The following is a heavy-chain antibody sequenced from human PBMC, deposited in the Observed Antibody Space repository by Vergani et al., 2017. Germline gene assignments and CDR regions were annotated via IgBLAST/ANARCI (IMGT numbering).Heavy chain of an antibody. Sequence: QVQLQQWGAGLLKPSETLSLTCAVYGGSFSSYYWSWIRQPPGKGLKWIGEINHSGSTNYNPSLKSRVTISVDTSKNQFSLKLSSVTAADTAVYYCARAGITMIRGGTTGYFDLWGRGTLVTVSS. CDR2: INHSGST. V-gene: IGHV4-34*01. J-gene: IGHJ2*01. CDR3: ARAGITMIRGGTTGYFDL. D-gene: IGHD3-10*01. CDR1: GGSFSSYY.